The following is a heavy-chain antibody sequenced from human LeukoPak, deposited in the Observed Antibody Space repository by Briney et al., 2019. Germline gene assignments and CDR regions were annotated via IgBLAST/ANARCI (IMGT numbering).Heavy chain of an antibody. J-gene: IGHJ4*02. CDR1: GFTFNTYG. D-gene: IGHD3-22*01. V-gene: IGHV3-33*01. CDR2: MWFDGSHQ. Sequence: GRSLRLSCAASGFTFNTYGMHWVRQAPGKGLEWVAIMWFDGSHQYYADSVKGRFTISRDTSKSTLYLQMNSLRVEDTAVYYCTRTYYYDSRDYFDYWGQGALVTVSS. CDR3: TRTYYYDSRDYFDY.